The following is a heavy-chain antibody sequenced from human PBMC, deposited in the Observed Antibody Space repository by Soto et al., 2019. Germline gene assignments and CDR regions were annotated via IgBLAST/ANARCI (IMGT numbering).Heavy chain of an antibody. V-gene: IGHV1-2*02. CDR2: INPNSGGT. Sequence: ASVKVSCKASGYTFTGYYMHWVRQAPGQGLEWMGWINPNSGGTNYAQKFQGRVTMTRDTSISTAYTELSRLRSDDTAVYYCARGLGIRSIAARRGGMDVWGQGTTVTVSS. J-gene: IGHJ6*02. CDR3: ARGLGIRSIAARRGGMDV. CDR1: GYTFTGYY. D-gene: IGHD6-6*01.